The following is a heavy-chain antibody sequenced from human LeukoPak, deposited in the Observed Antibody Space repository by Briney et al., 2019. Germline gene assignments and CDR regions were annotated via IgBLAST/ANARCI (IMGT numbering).Heavy chain of an antibody. V-gene: IGHV4-4*07. CDR2: IYTSGSS. CDR1: GGSISSYY. Sequence: PSETLSLTCTVSGGSISSYYWSWIRQPAGKGLEWSGRIYTSGSSNYNPSLKSRVTMSVDTSKNQFSLKLSSVTAADTAVYYCAKDGSSGWSPWFDPWGQGTLVTVSS. CDR3: AKDGSSGWSPWFDP. D-gene: IGHD6-19*01. J-gene: IGHJ5*02.